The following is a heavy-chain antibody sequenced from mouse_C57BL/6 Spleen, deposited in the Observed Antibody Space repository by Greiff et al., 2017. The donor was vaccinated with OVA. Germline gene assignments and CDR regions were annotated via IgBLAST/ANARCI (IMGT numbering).Heavy chain of an antibody. D-gene: IGHD2-3*01. J-gene: IGHJ4*01. CDR3: AIRGDGYYYAMDY. CDR1: GYTFTSYG. CDR2: IYPRSGNT. Sequence: QVQLQQSGAELARPGASVKLSCKASGYTFTSYGISWVKQRTGQGLEWIGEIYPRSGNTYYNEKFKGKATLTADKSSSTAYMELRSLTSEDSAFYFCAIRGDGYYYAMDYWGQGTSVTVSS. V-gene: IGHV1-81*01.